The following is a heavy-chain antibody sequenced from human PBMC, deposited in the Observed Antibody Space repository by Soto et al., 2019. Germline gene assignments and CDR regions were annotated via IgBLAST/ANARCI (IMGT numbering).Heavy chain of an antibody. CDR1: GYTFTSYY. V-gene: IGHV1-46*01. CDR2: INPSGGST. CDR3: AITPYYYDSSGYSDFQH. D-gene: IGHD3-22*01. J-gene: IGHJ1*01. Sequence: GASVKVSCKASGYTFTSYYMHWVRQAPGQGLEWMGIINPSGGSTSYAQKFQGRVTMTRDTSTSTVYMELSSLRSEDTAVYYCAITPYYYDSSGYSDFQHWGQGTLVTVSS.